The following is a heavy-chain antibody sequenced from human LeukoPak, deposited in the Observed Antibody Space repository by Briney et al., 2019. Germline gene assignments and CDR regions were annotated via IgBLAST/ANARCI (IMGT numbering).Heavy chain of an antibody. CDR2: FYYGEST. D-gene: IGHD3-10*01. CDR1: RGSIRSYY. CDR3: ASGSGSYYFVY. Sequence: SETLSLTCTVSRGSIRSYYWSWIRQSPEKGLEWIGSFYYGESTKYNPSLKSRVSISVDTSKTQVSLKLNSINAADTAVYYCASGSGSYYFVYWGQGVLVTASS. J-gene: IGHJ4*02. V-gene: IGHV4-59*01.